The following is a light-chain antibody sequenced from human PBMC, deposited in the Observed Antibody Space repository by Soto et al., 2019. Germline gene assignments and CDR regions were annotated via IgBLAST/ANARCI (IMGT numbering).Light chain of an antibody. J-gene: IGLJ2*01. CDR3: SSYTSTSTVV. CDR1: SSDVGGYNY. CDR2: DVS. Sequence: QSALTQPASVSGSPGQSITISCSGSSSDVGGYNYVSWYQQHPGKAPKLMIYDVSSRPLGASNRFSGYESDNTASLTISGLQAEDEADYYCSSYTSTSTVVFGGGTKLTVL. V-gene: IGLV2-14*01.